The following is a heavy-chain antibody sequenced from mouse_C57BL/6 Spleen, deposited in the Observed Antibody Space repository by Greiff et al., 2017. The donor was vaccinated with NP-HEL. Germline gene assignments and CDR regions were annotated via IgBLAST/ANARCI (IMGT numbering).Heavy chain of an antibody. Sequence: DVKLVESGPGLVKPSQSLSLTCSVTGYSITSGYYWNWIRQFPGNKLEWMGYISYDGSNNYNPSLKNRISITRDTSKNQFFLKLNSVTTEDTATYYCARVYDGYYGPKYFDYWGQGTTLTVSS. V-gene: IGHV3-6*01. CDR2: ISYDGSN. CDR3: ARVYDGYYGPKYFDY. CDR1: GYSITSGYY. J-gene: IGHJ2*01. D-gene: IGHD2-3*01.